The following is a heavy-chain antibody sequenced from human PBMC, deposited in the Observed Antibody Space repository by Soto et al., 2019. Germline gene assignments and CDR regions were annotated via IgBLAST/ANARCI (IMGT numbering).Heavy chain of an antibody. CDR3: AKARAQYYDFWSGYPVDY. CDR1: GFTFSIYA. J-gene: IGHJ4*02. V-gene: IGHV3-23*01. D-gene: IGHD3-3*01. Sequence: PGGSLRLSCAASGFTFSIYAMSWVRQAPGKGLEWVSAISGSGGSTYYADSVKGRFTISRDNSKNTLYLQMNSLRAEDTAVYYCAKARAQYYDFWSGYPVDYWGQGTLVTVSS. CDR2: ISGSGGST.